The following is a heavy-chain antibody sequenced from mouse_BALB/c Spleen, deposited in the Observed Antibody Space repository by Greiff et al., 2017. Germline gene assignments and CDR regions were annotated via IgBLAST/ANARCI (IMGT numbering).Heavy chain of an antibody. CDR1: GYTFRSYW. D-gene: IGHD2-4*01. CDR3: ARVPIYYDYPAWFAY. CDR2: ILPGSGST. Sequence: VKLMESGAELMKPGASVKISCKATGYTFRSYWIEWVKQRPGHGLEWIGEILPGSGSTNYNEKFKGKATFTAATSSNTAYMQLSSLTSEDSAVYYCARVPIYYDYPAWFAYWGQGTLVTVSA. J-gene: IGHJ3*01. V-gene: IGHV1-9*01.